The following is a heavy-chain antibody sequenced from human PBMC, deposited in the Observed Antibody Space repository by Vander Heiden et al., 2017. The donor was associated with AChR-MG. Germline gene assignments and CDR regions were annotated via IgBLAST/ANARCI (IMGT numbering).Heavy chain of an antibody. CDR2: MNPNSGNT. Sequence: QVQLVQSGAEVKKPGASVKVSCKASGYTFTSYDINWVRQATGQGLEWMGWMNPNSGNTGYAQKFQGRVTMTRNTSISTAYMELSSLRSEDTAVYYCARWGGTNFWSGSYYYGMDVWGQGTTVTVSS. CDR3: ARWGGTNFWSGSYYYGMDV. V-gene: IGHV1-8*01. J-gene: IGHJ6*02. D-gene: IGHD3-3*01. CDR1: GYTFTSYD.